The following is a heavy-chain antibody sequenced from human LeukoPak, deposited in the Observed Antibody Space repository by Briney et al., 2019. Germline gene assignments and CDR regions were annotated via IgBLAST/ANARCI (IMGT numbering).Heavy chain of an antibody. J-gene: IGHJ4*02. CDR2: ISGSGGST. CDR3: AKRAILGYCSGGGCYNFFDY. V-gene: IGHV3-23*01. D-gene: IGHD2-15*01. Sequence: GGSLRLSCAASGFTFSSYAMSWVRQAPGKGLEWVSAISGSGGSTYYADSVKGRFTISRDNSKNTLYLQMNSLRAEDTAVYYCAKRAILGYCSGGGCYNFFDYWGQGTLVTVSS. CDR1: GFTFSSYA.